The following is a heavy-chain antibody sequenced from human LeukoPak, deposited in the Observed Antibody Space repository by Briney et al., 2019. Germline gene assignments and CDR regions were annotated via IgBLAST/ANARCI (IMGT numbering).Heavy chain of an antibody. Sequence: ASVKVSCKTSGYTFTNYGISWVRQAPGQGLEWMGWISANSGNTNYAQKLQGRVTMTTDTSTSTAYMELRSLRSDDKAVYSCARAGTPYSNGSGQRRFDYWGQGTLVTVSS. CDR3: ARAGTPYSNGSGQRRFDY. J-gene: IGHJ4*02. CDR1: GYTFTNYG. V-gene: IGHV1-18*01. D-gene: IGHD5-18*01. CDR2: ISANSGNT.